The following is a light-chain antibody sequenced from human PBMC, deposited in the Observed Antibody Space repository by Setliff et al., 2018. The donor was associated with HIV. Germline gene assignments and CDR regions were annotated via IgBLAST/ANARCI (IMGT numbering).Light chain of an antibody. Sequence: QSALTQPPSASGSPGQSVAISCTGTSSDIGSHNHVSWYQQYPGKAPKLMIYELSQRPSGVPDRFSGSKSGNTASLTISGLQAEDEADYYCCSYAGSTPYVFGTGTKGTVL. CDR2: ELS. V-gene: IGLV2-8*01. CDR1: SSDIGSHNH. CDR3: CSYAGSTPYV. J-gene: IGLJ1*01.